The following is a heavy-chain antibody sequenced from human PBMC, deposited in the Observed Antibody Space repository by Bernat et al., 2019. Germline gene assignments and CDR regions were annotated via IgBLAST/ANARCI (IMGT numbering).Heavy chain of an antibody. CDR1: GFTFSSYD. J-gene: IGHJ4*02. CDR3: ARGIRYSSSWYRSGGVFDY. Sequence: EVQLVESGGGLVQPVGSLRLSCAASGFTFSSYDMHWVRQVTGKGLEWVSAIGTAGDTYYPGSVKGRFTISRENAKNSLYLQMNSLRAGDTAVYYCARGIRYSSSWYRSGGVFDYWGQGTLVTVSS. D-gene: IGHD6-13*01. V-gene: IGHV3-13*01. CDR2: IGTAGDT.